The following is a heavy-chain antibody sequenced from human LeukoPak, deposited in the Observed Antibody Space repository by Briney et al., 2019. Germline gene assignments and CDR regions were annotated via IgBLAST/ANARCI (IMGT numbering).Heavy chain of an antibody. CDR2: INPNSGGT. CDR1: EYTFTCYY. J-gene: IGHJ4*02. V-gene: IGHV1-2*02. CDR3: YYRVSSGYLT. Sequence: GASVKVSCKASEYTFTCYYIHWVRQAPGQGLEWMGWINPNSGGTNYAQKFQGRVSMTRDTSISTAYMELSRLRSDDTAVYYCYYRVSSGYLTWGQGTLVTVSS. D-gene: IGHD3-22*01.